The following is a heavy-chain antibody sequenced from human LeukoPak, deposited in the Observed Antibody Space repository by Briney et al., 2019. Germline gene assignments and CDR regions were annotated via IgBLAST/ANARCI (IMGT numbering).Heavy chain of an antibody. D-gene: IGHD5-12*01. CDR2: VRNDERNK. CDR3: AKDSNTGYVSVGPDY. J-gene: IGHJ4*02. Sequence: GGSVRLSCQPSGFVFSNYGMHWLRQAPGKGLEWVAFVRNDERNKYYADSLKGRFTISRDNSRNTVYLQINSLRAEDTGVYSCAKDSNTGYVSVGPDYWGLGTLVTVSS. CDR1: GFVFSNYG. V-gene: IGHV3-30*02.